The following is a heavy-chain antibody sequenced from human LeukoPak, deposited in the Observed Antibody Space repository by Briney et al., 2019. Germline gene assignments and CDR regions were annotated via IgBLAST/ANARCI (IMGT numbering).Heavy chain of an antibody. D-gene: IGHD2-15*01. CDR3: ARRAVVAATGRFLDY. CDR1: GGSFSGYY. J-gene: IGHJ4*02. CDR2: IYYSGST. Sequence: SETLSLTCAVYGGSFSGYYWSWIRQPPGKGLELIGTIYYSGSTYYNPSLKTRVTISVDTSKNQFSLRLSSVTAAGTAVYYCARRAVVAATGRFLDYWGQGTLVTVSS. V-gene: IGHV4-34*01.